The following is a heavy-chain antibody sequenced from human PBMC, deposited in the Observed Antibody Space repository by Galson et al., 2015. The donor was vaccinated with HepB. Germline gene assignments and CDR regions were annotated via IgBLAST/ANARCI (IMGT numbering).Heavy chain of an antibody. J-gene: IGHJ4*02. Sequence: CAISGDSVSSNSVAWNWIRQSPSRGVEWLGRTYYRSKWYNDYAVSVKSRITVNPDTSKNQFSLQLNSVTPEDTAVYYCARGGTGYCTTTSCSFDYWGQGTLVTVSS. CDR3: ARGGTGYCTTTSCSFDY. D-gene: IGHD2-2*01. CDR2: TYYRSKWYN. V-gene: IGHV6-1*01. CDR1: GDSVSSNSVA.